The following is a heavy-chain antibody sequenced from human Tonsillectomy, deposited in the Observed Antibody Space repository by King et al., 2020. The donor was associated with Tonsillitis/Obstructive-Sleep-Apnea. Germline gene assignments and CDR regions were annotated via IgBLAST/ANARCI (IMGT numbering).Heavy chain of an antibody. J-gene: IGHJ4*02. CDR2: ISGTDGGT. CDR3: AKYDYDFWSGYYTGDNY. D-gene: IGHD3-3*01. CDR1: GFTFSSYA. V-gene: IGHV3-23*04. Sequence: VQLVESGGGLVQPGGSLRLSCAASGFTFSSYAMSWVRQAPGKGLEWVSAISGTDGGTYYADSVKGRFTISRENSKNTLYLQMNSLRAEDTAIYYCAKYDYDFWSGYYTGDNYWGQGTLVTVSS.